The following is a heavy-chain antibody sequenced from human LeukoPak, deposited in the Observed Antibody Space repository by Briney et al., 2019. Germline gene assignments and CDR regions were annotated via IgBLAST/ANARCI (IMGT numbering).Heavy chain of an antibody. CDR1: GFTVSSNY. J-gene: IGHJ3*02. V-gene: IGHV3-23*01. CDR2: INGSGGST. D-gene: IGHD5-18*01. Sequence: GGSLRLSCAASGFTVSSNYMSWVRQAPGKGLEWVSAINGSGGSTYYADSVEGRFTISRDNSKNTLYLQMNSLRAEDTAVYYCANGPWIQLWSNAFDIWGQGTMVTVSS. CDR3: ANGPWIQLWSNAFDI.